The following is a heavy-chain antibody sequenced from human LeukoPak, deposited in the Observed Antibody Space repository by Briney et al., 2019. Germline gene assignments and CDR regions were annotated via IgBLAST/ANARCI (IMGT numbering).Heavy chain of an antibody. CDR1: GFTFSSYW. J-gene: IGHJ4*02. D-gene: IGHD6-6*01. V-gene: IGHV3-74*01. Sequence: GGSLRLSCAASGFTFSSYWMHWVRHAPGKGLVWVSHTNTDGSTTTYADSVKGRLTISRDNAKNTLYLQMNSLTAKDTAVYYCARCGGSSSLGYWGPGTLVTVAS. CDR2: TNTDGSTT. CDR3: ARCGGSSSLGY.